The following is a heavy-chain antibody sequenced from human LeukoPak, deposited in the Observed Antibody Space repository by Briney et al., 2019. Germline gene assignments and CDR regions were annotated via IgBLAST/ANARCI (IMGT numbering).Heavy chain of an antibody. CDR1: GFTSSRSA. CDR2: INSDGSST. V-gene: IGHV3-74*01. Sequence: GGSLRLSCEASGFTSSRSAMTWVRQAPGKGLVWVSRINSDGSSTSYADSVKGRFTISRDNAKNTLYLQMNSLRAEDTAVYYCARDLDSSGWYYFDYWGQGTLVTVSS. D-gene: IGHD6-19*01. CDR3: ARDLDSSGWYYFDY. J-gene: IGHJ4*02.